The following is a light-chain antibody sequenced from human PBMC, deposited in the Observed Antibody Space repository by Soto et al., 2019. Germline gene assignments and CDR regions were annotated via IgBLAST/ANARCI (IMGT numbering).Light chain of an antibody. Sequence: QSALTQPASVSGSPGQSITISCTGTSSDVGGYNYVSWYQQHPGKAPKLMIYDVSNRPSGGSNRFSGSKSGNTASLTISGLQAEDEADYYCISYTRSNTLYVVFGGGTKLTVL. CDR3: ISYTRSNTLYVV. J-gene: IGLJ2*01. CDR2: DVS. CDR1: SSDVGGYNY. V-gene: IGLV2-14*01.